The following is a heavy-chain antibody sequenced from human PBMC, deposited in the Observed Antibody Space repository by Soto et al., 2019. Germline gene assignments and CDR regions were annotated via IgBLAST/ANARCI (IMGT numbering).Heavy chain of an antibody. J-gene: IGHJ4*02. D-gene: IGHD5-12*01. CDR3: ARGGDGYEFDY. CDR2: INPSGGST. Sequence: VASVKVSCKASGYTFTSYYIPWVRQAPVQGLEWMGIINPSGGSTSYAQKFQGRVTMTRDTSTSTVYMELSSLRSEDTAVYYCARGGDGYEFDYWGQGTLVTVSS. CDR1: GYTFTSYY. V-gene: IGHV1-46*01.